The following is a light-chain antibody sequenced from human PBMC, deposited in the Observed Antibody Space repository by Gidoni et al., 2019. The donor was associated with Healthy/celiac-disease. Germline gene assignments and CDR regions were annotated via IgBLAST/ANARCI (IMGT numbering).Light chain of an antibody. CDR2: KDS. Sequence: SYELTQPPSVSVSLGQMARITCSGQALPKKYAYWYQQKPGQFPVLVIDKDSERPSGIPERVSGSSSGTIVTLTISGVQAEDEADYYCLSADSSGTYPDVVFGGGTKLTVL. CDR1: ALPKKY. V-gene: IGLV3-16*01. CDR3: LSADSSGTYPDVV. J-gene: IGLJ2*01.